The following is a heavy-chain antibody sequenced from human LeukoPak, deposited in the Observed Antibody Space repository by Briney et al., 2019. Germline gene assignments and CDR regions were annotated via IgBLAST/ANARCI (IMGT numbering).Heavy chain of an antibody. V-gene: IGHV4-4*02. J-gene: IGHJ6*03. Sequence: PSETLSLTCTVSGGSVSSSNWWSWVRQSPGKGLEYIAEIFHTGSPNYNPSLKSRVTISVDTSKNQFSLKLSSVTAADTGVYYCARGIVVVAQLGYYFYYMDVWGKGTTVTISS. CDR3: ARGIVVVAQLGYYFYYMDV. CDR1: GGSVSSSNW. CDR2: IFHTGSP. D-gene: IGHD2-15*01.